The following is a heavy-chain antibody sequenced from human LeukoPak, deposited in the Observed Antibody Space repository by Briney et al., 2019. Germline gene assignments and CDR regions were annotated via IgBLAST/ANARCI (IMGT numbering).Heavy chain of an antibody. J-gene: IGHJ4*02. CDR2: IYPGDSDT. CDR3: ARHGLGESLDY. V-gene: IGHV5-51*01. Sequence: GESLKISCKGSGYSFNNYWIAWVRQMPGKGLEWMGIIYPGDSDTRYSPSFQGLVTISADKSISTAYLQWSSLKASDTAMYYCARHGLGESLDYWGQGTLVTVSS. CDR1: GYSFNNYW. D-gene: IGHD3-10*01.